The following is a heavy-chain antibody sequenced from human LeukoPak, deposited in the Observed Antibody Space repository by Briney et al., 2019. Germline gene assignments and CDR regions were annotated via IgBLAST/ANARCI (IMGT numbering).Heavy chain of an antibody. CDR3: AREHPGAFDI. D-gene: IGHD7-27*01. J-gene: IGHJ3*02. Sequence: TSSETLSLTCTVSGGSINGYYWSWIRQPPGKGLEWIGYISYSGSTNYNPSLKSRVTISVDTKQFSLKLSSVTAADTAVYYCAREHPGAFDIWGQGTMVTVSS. CDR2: ISYSGST. CDR1: GGSINGYY. V-gene: IGHV4-59*01.